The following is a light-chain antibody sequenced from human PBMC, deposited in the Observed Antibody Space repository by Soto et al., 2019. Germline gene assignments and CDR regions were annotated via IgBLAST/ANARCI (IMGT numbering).Light chain of an antibody. CDR2: GAS. CDR1: QNGCRQ. CDR3: QQYNNWPPYT. Sequence: EIVMTQSPATLSVSPGERATPSRRASQNGCRQFAWYQQEPGQAPRLLIYGASTRATGIPARFSGSGSGTEFTLTISSLQSEDFAVYYCQQYNNWPPYTFGQGTKLEIK. V-gene: IGKV3-15*01. J-gene: IGKJ2*01.